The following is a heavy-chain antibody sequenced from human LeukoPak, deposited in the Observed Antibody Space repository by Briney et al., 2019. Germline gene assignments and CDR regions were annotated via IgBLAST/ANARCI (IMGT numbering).Heavy chain of an antibody. V-gene: IGHV1-2*02. CDR2: INPNSGGT. J-gene: IGHJ6*03. D-gene: IGHD5-12*01. CDR1: GYTFTGYY. CDR3: ARDPNIVATPYYYYYMDV. Sequence: ASVKVSCKASGYTFTGYYMHWVRQAPGQGLEWMGWINPNSGGTNYAQKFQGRVTMTRDTSISTAYMELSRLRSDDTAVYYCARDPNIVATPYYYYYMDVWGKGTTVTVSS.